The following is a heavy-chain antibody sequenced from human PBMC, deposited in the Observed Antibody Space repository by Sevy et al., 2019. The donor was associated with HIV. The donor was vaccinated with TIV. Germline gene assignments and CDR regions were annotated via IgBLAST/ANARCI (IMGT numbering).Heavy chain of an antibody. J-gene: IGHJ4*02. Sequence: GGSLRLSCVASGFAFRSRAMSWVRQAPGKGLEWVSAISGGGGDTYYAPSVKGRFTISRDNSKDTLYRHLNSLRADDTAMFYLATVLRDDGDYLLAFWGQGTLVTVSS. CDR1: GFAFRSRA. CDR3: ATVLRDDGDYLLAF. V-gene: IGHV3-23*01. D-gene: IGHD4-17*01. CDR2: ISGGGGDT.